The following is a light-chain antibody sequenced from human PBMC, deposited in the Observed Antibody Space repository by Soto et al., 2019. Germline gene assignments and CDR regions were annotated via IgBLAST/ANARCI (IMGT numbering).Light chain of an antibody. CDR3: QQYNNWPRT. CDR2: GAS. Sequence: EIVMTHSPATLSVSPLEWATLSCSSSQSVRINLAGYQQRPGQAPRLLIYGASTRATGIPARFSGSGSGTEFTLTIRSLQSEDFAVYYCQQYNNWPRTFGQGNKVAIK. J-gene: IGKJ1*01. V-gene: IGKV3-15*01. CDR1: QSVRIN.